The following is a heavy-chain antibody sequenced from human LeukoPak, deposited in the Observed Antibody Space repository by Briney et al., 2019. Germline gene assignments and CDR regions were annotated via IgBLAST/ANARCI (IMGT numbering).Heavy chain of an antibody. Sequence: AGSLRLSCAVSGFTFSDYYMSWIRQAPGKGLEWVSYISSSGDYATYADSVKGRFTTSRDNAKSSLSLQMNSLRAEDTAVYYCARGAGGEGPHDYWGQGALVTVSS. J-gene: IGHJ4*02. CDR1: GFTFSDYY. CDR3: ARGAGGEGPHDY. CDR2: ISSSGDYA. V-gene: IGHV3-11*06.